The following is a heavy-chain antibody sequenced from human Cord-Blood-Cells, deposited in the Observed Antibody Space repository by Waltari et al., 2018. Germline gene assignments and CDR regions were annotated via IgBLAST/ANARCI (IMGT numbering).Heavy chain of an antibody. CDR2: IKHSGST. D-gene: IGHD2-15*01. V-gene: IGHV4-34*01. Sequence: QVQLQQRGAGLLKPSEILSLTCAVYVGPYGGFYWSWLRQPPGKRLEWMWEIKHSGSTNYNPSLKSRVTISVDTSKNQFSLKLSSVTAADTAVYYCASLIDSERVGLLPFDYWGQGTLVTVSS. CDR3: ASLIDSERVGLLPFDY. CDR1: VGPYGGFY. J-gene: IGHJ4*02.